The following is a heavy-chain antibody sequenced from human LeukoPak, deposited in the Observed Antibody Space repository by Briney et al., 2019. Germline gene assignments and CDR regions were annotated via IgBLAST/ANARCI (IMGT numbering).Heavy chain of an antibody. CDR3: ARGYTGEDDYYFDY. D-gene: IGHD7-27*01. CDR2: INTNTGNP. CDR1: GYTFTSYA. Sequence: ASVKVSCKASGYTFTSYAMNWVRQVPGQGLEWMGWINTNTGNPTYAQGFTGRFVFSLDTSVSTAYLQISSLKAEDTAVYYCARGYTGEDDYYFDYWGQGTLVTVSS. V-gene: IGHV7-4-1*02. J-gene: IGHJ4*02.